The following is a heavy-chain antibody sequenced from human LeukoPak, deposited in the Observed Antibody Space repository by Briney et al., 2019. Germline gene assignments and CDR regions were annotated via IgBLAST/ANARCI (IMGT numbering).Heavy chain of an antibody. CDR1: GFTFNKYG. CDR2: ISNGGRST. Sequence: GGSLRLSCAASGFTFNKYGLSWVRQAPGKGLEWVSGISNGGRSTYYADSVKGRFTISRDNSKNTLYLQMNSLRAEDTAVYYCARRSGIAVAGAFDYWGQGTLVTVSS. J-gene: IGHJ4*02. CDR3: ARRSGIAVAGAFDY. V-gene: IGHV3-23*01. D-gene: IGHD6-19*01.